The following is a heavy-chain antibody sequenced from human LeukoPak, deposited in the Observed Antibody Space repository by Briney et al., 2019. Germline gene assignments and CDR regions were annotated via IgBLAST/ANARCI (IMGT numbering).Heavy chain of an antibody. J-gene: IGHJ3*02. CDR2: SRNKANSYTT. Sequence: GGSLRLSCAVSGLTLSDHYIDWVHQAPGKGLEWVGRSRNKANSYTTAYAASVKGRFTFSRDDSRNSLYLQMNSLKTEDTAVYYCARPASCNDAFDIWGQGTMVTVSS. CDR3: ARPASCNDAFDI. CDR1: GLTLSDHY. V-gene: IGHV3-72*01. D-gene: IGHD2-15*01.